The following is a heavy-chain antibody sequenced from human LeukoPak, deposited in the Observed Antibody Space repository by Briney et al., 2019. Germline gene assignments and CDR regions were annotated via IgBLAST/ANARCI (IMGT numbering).Heavy chain of an antibody. J-gene: IGHJ4*02. D-gene: IGHD2-2*01. CDR1: GFTFSSYG. CDR2: IWYDGSNK. CDR3: ARDPVCGSTLCVSYFDY. V-gene: IGHV3-33*01. Sequence: TGGSLRLSCAASGFTFSSYGMHWVRQAPGKGLEWVAVIWYDGSNKYYADSVKGRFTISRDNSKNTLYLQMNSLRAEDTAVYYCARDPVCGSTLCVSYFDYWGQGTLVTVSS.